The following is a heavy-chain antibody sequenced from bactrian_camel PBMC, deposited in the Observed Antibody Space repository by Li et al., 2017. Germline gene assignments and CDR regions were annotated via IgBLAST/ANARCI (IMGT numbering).Heavy chain of an antibody. D-gene: IGHD6*01. V-gene: IGHV3S67*01. Sequence: DVQLVESGGGSVQAGGSLRLSCGASGFTFSTYSVAWFRQSPGKEREGIAALDHGGNTYYADSVKGRFTISQDNARNTFYLQMNNLQPDDTATYYCAEGRGS. CDR2: LDHGGNT. CDR1: GFTFSTYS.